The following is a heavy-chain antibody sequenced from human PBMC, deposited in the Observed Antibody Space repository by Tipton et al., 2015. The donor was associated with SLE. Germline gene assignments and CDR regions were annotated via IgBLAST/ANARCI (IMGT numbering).Heavy chain of an antibody. CDR1: GFTFSTYA. V-gene: IGHV3-30*04. CDR3: AAELVDAFDI. Sequence: SLILSCAASGFTFSTYAMHWVRQAPGKGLEWVAVISYDGSNKYYADSVKGRFTISRDNSKNTLYLQMNSLRAEDTAVYYCAAELVDAFDIWGQGTMVTVSS. D-gene: IGHD6-13*01. CDR2: ISYDGSNK. J-gene: IGHJ3*02.